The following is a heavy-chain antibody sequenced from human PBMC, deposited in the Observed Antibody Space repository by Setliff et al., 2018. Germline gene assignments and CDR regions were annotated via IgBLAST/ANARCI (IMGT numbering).Heavy chain of an antibody. CDR3: AREPFSGVGYYFDS. V-gene: IGHV4-4*07. J-gene: IGHJ4*02. CDR2: IYSSGTT. CDR1: GGSISSYY. Sequence: KASETLSLTCIVSGGSISSYYWSWIRQPAGKGLEWIGHIYSSGTTNYNPSLKSRVTMSVDTSKNQFSLKVSSVTAADTAVYYCAREPFSGVGYYFDSWGQGTLVTVSS. D-gene: IGHD1-26*01.